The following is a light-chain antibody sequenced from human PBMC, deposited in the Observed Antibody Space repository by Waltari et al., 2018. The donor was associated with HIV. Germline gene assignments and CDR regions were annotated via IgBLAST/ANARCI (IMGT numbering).Light chain of an antibody. J-gene: IGLJ2*01. V-gene: IGLV2-8*01. CDR2: EVT. CDR1: SSDVGVHNY. Sequence: QSALTQPPSASGSPGPSVTISCTGTSSDVGVHNYISWYQQHPGKAPKLMIFEVTKRPSGVPDRFSGSKSGNTASLTVSGLQAEDEAVYYCCSYAGSDVVFGGGTKLTVL. CDR3: CSYAGSDVV.